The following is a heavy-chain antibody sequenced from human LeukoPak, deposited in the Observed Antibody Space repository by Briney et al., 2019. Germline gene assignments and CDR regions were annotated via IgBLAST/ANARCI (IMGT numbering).Heavy chain of an antibody. D-gene: IGHD3-16*01. CDR3: AKDLEGDGAFDI. CDR2: IRYDGSNK. J-gene: IGHJ3*02. Sequence: GGSLRLSCAASGFTFSSYGLHWVRQAPGKGLEWVAFIRYDGSNKYYADSVKGRFTISRDNSKNTLYLQMNNLRAEDTAVYYCAKDLEGDGAFDIWGQGTMVTVSS. V-gene: IGHV3-30*02. CDR1: GFTFSSYG.